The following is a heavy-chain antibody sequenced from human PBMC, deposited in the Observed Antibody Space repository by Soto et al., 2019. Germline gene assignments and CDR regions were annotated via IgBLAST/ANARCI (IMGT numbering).Heavy chain of an antibody. Sequence: PWGSLRLSCAASGFTFSDYYMSWIRQAPGKGLEWISYISGGGSYTNYADSVKGRFTISRDNAKDSLYLQMNSLRVEDTAVYFFARDKGTPYYYNSSEYSRFDYWGQGTPVTVSS. V-gene: IGHV3-11*06. J-gene: IGHJ4*02. CDR1: GFTFSDYY. CDR3: ARDKGTPYYYNSSEYSRFDY. CDR2: ISGGGSYT. D-gene: IGHD3-22*01.